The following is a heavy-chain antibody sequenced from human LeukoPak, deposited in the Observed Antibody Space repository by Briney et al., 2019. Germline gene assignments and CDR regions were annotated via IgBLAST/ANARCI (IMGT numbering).Heavy chain of an antibody. Sequence: GGSLRLSCAASGFTFSSYWMSWVRQAPGMGLEWVANIKQDGSEKYYVDSGKGRFTISRDNAKNSLYLQMNSLSAEDTAVYYCARAFGGFTRHTTAYFDYWGQGTLVTVSS. CDR2: IKQDGSEK. J-gene: IGHJ4*02. V-gene: IGHV3-7*01. CDR3: ARAFGGFTRHTTAYFDY. CDR1: GFTFSSYW. D-gene: IGHD2-15*01.